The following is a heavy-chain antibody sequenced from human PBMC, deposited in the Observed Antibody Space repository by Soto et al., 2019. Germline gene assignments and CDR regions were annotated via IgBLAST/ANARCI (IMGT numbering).Heavy chain of an antibody. V-gene: IGHV5-10-1*01. CDR2: IDPSDSYT. CDR3: ARNALPGGIAVAYGMDV. Sequence: GESLKISCKGSGYSFTSYWISWVRQMPGKGLEWMGRIDPSDSYTNYSPSLQGHVTISADKSISTAYLQWSSLKASDTAMYYCARNALPGGIAVAYGMDVWGQGTTVTVS. CDR1: GYSFTSYW. J-gene: IGHJ6*02. D-gene: IGHD6-19*01.